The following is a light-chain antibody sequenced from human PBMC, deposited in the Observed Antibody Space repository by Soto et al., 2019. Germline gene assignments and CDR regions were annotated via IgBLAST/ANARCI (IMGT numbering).Light chain of an antibody. CDR2: GAP. V-gene: IGKV3-20*01. CDR3: QQYGSSGT. J-gene: IGKJ1*01. Sequence: EIVLTQSPGTLSLSPGQTATLSCRASQTVNSNYLAWFQHKPGQPPRLLIYGAPNRATGIPDRFSGSGSGTDFTLTISRLEPEDFAVYYCQQYGSSGTFGQGTKVDIK. CDR1: QTVNSNY.